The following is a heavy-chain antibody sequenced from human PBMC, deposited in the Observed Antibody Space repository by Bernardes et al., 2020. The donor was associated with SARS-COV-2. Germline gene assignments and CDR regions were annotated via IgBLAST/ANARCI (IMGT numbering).Heavy chain of an antibody. CDR3: ARFPYCSSTSCYFKFGYSDDAFDI. D-gene: IGHD2-2*01. CDR2: IHPSGAT. V-gene: IGHV4-34*01. CDR1: GGSFSGYC. Sequence: SETLSPTCAVDGGSFSGYCWSWIRQPPGKGREWNGEIHPSGATNYNPSLKSRVTISVDTSKNQFSLKLSSVTPADTAVYYCARFPYCSSTSCYFKFGYSDDAFDIWGQGTMVTVSS. J-gene: IGHJ3*02.